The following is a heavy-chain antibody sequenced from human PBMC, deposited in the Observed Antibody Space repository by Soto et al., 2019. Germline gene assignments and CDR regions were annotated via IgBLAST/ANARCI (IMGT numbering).Heavy chain of an antibody. J-gene: IGHJ3*01. CDR3: ARGDIVTTTGRGNCFDV. D-gene: IGHD5-12*01. CDR1: GVSISSSNW. Sequence: QVQLQESGPRLVEPSGTLSLTCAVSGVSISSSNWWTWVRQPPGKGLEWIGEIYHTGSTNYKPSLKSRVTISIDSSKNSFSLNLTSVTAADTAVYFCARGDIVTTTGRGNCFDVWGQGTLVTVSS. V-gene: IGHV4-4*02. CDR2: IYHTGST.